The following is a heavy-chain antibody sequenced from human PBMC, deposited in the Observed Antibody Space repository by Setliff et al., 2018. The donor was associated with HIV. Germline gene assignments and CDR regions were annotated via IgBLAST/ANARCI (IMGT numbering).Heavy chain of an antibody. Sequence: PGGSLRLSCAASGFTFSAYSMNWVRQAPGKGLEWISYISSSGVMYYADSAKGRFTSSRDNAKNSLYLQMNSLRAEDTAVYYCARRRYDFWSGYYPYYMDVWGKGTTVTVSS. CDR3: ARRRYDFWSGYYPYYMDV. CDR2: ISSSGVM. CDR1: GFTFSAYS. J-gene: IGHJ6*03. V-gene: IGHV3-21*05. D-gene: IGHD3-3*01.